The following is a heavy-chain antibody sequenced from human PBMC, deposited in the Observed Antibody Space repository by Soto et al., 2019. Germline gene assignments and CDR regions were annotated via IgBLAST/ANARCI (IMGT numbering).Heavy chain of an antibody. CDR3: ALLPGDYQLRYPPPYYYCDGMDV. V-gene: IGHV1-18*04. D-gene: IGHD2-2*02. Sequence: QVQLVQSGAEVKKPGASVKVSCKASGYTFTSYGITWVRQAPGQGLEWMGWISAYNGHTNYAQKLQRRVTMTTDTSTSTAYMELRSLRSNHTAFYYCALLPGDYQLRYPPPYYYCDGMDVWGQGTTVTVSS. CDR2: ISAYNGHT. J-gene: IGHJ6*02. CDR1: GYTFTSYG.